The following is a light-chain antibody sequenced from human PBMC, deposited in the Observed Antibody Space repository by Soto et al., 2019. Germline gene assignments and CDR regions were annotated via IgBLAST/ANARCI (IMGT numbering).Light chain of an antibody. J-gene: IGKJ1*01. V-gene: IGKV3-11*01. CDR1: QSISRY. CDR3: QQRSNWPT. CDR2: DAS. Sequence: EIVLTQSPATLSLSPGERATLSCRASQSISRYLAWYQQKPGRAPRLLIYDASNRATGIPARFSGSGSGTDFTLTISSLEPEDFAVYYCQQRSNWPTFGQGTKVEIK.